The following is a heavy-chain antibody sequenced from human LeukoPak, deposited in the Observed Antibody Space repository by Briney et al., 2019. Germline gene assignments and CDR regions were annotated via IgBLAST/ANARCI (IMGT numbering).Heavy chain of an antibody. CDR2: INHSGST. CDR1: GGSFSGYY. CDR3: ARGGNLGYCSGGSCYRGSPNWFDP. Sequence: SETLSLTCAVYGGSFSGYYWSWIRQPPGKGLEWIGEINHSGSTNYNPSLKSRVTISVDTSKNQFSLKLSSVTAADTAVYYCARGGNLGYCSGGSCYRGSPNWFDPWGQGTLVTASS. V-gene: IGHV4-34*01. J-gene: IGHJ5*02. D-gene: IGHD2-15*01.